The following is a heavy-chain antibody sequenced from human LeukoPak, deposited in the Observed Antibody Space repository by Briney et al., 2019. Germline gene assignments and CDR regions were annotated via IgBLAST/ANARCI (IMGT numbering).Heavy chain of an antibody. D-gene: IGHD3-10*01. CDR1: GFTFSTYA. J-gene: IGHJ3*02. Sequence: PGGSLRLSFGVSGFTFSTYAMSWVRQAPGKGLEWVSAISGSGGSTYYAASVKGRFTISRGNSKTTLYLQMNSQRAEDTAVYYCAREYYYGSGTNPAEAFDIWGQGTMVTVSS. CDR2: ISGSGGST. CDR3: AREYYYGSGTNPAEAFDI. V-gene: IGHV3-23*01.